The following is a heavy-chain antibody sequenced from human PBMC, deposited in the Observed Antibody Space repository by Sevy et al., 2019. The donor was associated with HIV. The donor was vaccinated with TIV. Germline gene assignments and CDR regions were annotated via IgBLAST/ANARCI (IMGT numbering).Heavy chain of an antibody. D-gene: IGHD3-9*01. Sequence: GGSLRLSCAASGFSFRSYWMTWVRQAPGKGLEWVANINGDESARNYVDSVKGRFTISRDNVKNLLYLQINSLRVDDTAVYYCVTDDRPIGWLFDFWGPGAQVTVSS. CDR1: GFSFRSYW. V-gene: IGHV3-7*01. CDR2: INGDESAR. J-gene: IGHJ4*02. CDR3: VTDDRPIGWLFDF.